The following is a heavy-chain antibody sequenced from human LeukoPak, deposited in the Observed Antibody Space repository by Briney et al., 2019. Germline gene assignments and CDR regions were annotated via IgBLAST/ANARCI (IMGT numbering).Heavy chain of an antibody. Sequence: PGGSLRLSRAGSGFNFSSFVMTWVRQAPGKGLEWVSSISASGRGTYYADSVKGRFTISSDNSKNTLYLQMNSLRAEDTAVYYCARDDGIGGPFDYXXXGTXVTVXS. V-gene: IGHV3-23*01. CDR3: ARDDGIGGPFDY. D-gene: IGHD4-23*01. CDR2: ISASGRGT. J-gene: IGHJ4*01. CDR1: GFNFSSFV.